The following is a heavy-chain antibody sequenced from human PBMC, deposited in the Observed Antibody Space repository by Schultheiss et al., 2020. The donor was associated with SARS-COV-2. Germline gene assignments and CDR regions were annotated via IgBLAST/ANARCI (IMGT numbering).Heavy chain of an antibody. D-gene: IGHD5-18*01. J-gene: IGHJ4*02. CDR3: AIPSRGYSYARDGSSH. Sequence: ASVKVSCKASGYTFTGYYMHWVRQAPGQGLEWMGWISPNSGGTNYAQKFQGRVTMTRDTSISTAYMELSRLRSDDTAVYYCAIPSRGYSYARDGSSHWGQGTLVTVSS. CDR1: GYTFTGYY. V-gene: IGHV1-2*02. CDR2: ISPNSGGT.